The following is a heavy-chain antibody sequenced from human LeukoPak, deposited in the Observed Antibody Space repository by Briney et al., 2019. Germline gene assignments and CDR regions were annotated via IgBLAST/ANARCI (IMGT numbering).Heavy chain of an antibody. D-gene: IGHD6-6*01. V-gene: IGHV3-30*02. CDR3: AKSSSSSEISRRFDY. J-gene: IGHJ4*02. Sequence: PGGSLRLSCVASGFTFSSYGMHWVRQAPGKGLEWVAFIRYDGSNKYYADSVKGRFTISRDNSKSTLYLQMNSLRAEDTAVYYCAKSSSSSEISRRFDYWGQGTLVTVSS. CDR1: GFTFSSYG. CDR2: IRYDGSNK.